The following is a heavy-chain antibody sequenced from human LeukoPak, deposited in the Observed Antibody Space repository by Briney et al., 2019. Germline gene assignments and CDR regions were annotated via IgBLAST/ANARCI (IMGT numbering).Heavy chain of an antibody. V-gene: IGHV4-38-2*02. Sequence: TSETLSLTCTVSGYSISSGYYWGWIRQPPGKGLEWIGSIYHSGSTYCNPSLKSRVTISVDTSKNQFSLKLSSVTAADTAVYYCARYYGSGSPDYWGQGTLVTVSS. D-gene: IGHD3-10*01. CDR3: ARYYGSGSPDY. J-gene: IGHJ4*02. CDR2: IYHSGST. CDR1: GYSISSGYY.